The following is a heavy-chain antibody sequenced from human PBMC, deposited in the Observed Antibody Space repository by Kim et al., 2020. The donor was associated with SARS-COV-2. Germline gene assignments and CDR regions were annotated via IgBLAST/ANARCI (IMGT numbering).Heavy chain of an antibody. CDR1: GGSLSNDY. V-gene: IGHV4-34*01. Sequence: SETLSLTCAVYGGSLSNDYWSWIRQSPGKGLEWIGEINHSGSTNYSPSLKSRVTMSVEASKNQFSLRLTSATAADTAVYYCARAAFIMVRGVTITQRVGFDILGQGTMVTVSS. D-gene: IGHD3-10*01. CDR3: ARAAFIMVRGVTITQRVGFDI. J-gene: IGHJ3*02. CDR2: INHSGST.